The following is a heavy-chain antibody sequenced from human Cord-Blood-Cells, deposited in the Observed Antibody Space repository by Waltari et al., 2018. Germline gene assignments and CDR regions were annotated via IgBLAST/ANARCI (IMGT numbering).Heavy chain of an antibody. CDR1: GYSISSGYY. Sequence: QVQLQESGPGLVKPSETLSLTCAVSGYSISSGYYWGWIRQPPGKGLEWIGSIYHSGSTYYNPSLKSRVTISVDTSKNQFSLKLSSVTAADTAVYYCARDKGNPSRGYNWFDPWGQGTLVTVSS. J-gene: IGHJ5*02. D-gene: IGHD1-1*01. CDR2: IYHSGST. V-gene: IGHV4-38-2*02. CDR3: ARDKGNPSRGYNWFDP.